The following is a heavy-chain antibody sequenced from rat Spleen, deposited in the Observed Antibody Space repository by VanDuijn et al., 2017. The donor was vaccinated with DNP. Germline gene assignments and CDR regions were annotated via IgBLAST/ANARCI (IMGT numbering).Heavy chain of an antibody. CDR1: GFIFSNYW. CDR2: ISPSGGNT. V-gene: IGHV5-31*01. D-gene: IGHD1-9*01. Sequence: EVQLVESGGGPVQPGRSLKLSCVASGFIFSNYWMTWIRQAPGKGLEWVASISPSGGNTYYRDSVKGRFTISRDNAKSTLYLQMDSLRSEDTATYYCARHLTMGITPFDYWGQGVMVTVSS. CDR3: ARHLTMGITPFDY. J-gene: IGHJ2*01.